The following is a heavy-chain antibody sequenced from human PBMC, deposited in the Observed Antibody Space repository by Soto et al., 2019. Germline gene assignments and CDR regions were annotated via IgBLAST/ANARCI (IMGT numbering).Heavy chain of an antibody. CDR1: GYTLTIYY. CDR2: INPSGGST. Sequence: ASVKVSCKASGYTLTIYYMHWVRQAPGQGLEWMGIINPSGGSTSYAQKFQGRVTMTRDTSTSTVYMELSSLRSEDTAVYYGARDRMIKFGGPGDWGQGTGVTVAS. CDR3: ARDRMIKFGGPGD. V-gene: IGHV1-46*01. D-gene: IGHD3-16*01. J-gene: IGHJ4*02.